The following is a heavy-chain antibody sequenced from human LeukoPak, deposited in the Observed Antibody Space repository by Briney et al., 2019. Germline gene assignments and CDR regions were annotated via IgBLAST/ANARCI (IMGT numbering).Heavy chain of an antibody. Sequence: SQTLSLTCTVSGGSISSGSYYWSWIRQPAGKGLEWIGHIYTSGSTKYNSSLQSRVTISVDTSKNQFSLSLSSVTAADTAVYYCASFPSQFGIFMDVWGKGTTVTVPS. J-gene: IGHJ6*03. CDR3: ASFPSQFGIFMDV. V-gene: IGHV4-61*09. CDR1: GGSISSGSYY. CDR2: IYTSGST. D-gene: IGHD3-10*01.